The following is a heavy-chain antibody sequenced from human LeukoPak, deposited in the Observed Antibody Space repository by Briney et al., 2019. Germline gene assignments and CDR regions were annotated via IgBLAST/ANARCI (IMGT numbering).Heavy chain of an antibody. CDR1: GGSISSSNW. CDR3: ARGNLYYYGSGSFYYFDY. D-gene: IGHD3-10*01. J-gene: IGHJ4*02. V-gene: IGHV4-4*02. Sequence: PSETLSLTCAVSGGSISSSNWWSWVRQPPGKGLEWIGKIYHSGSTNYNPSLKSRVTISVDKSKNQFSLKLSSVTVADTAVYYCARGNLYYYGSGSFYYFDYWGQGTLVTVSS. CDR2: IYHSGST.